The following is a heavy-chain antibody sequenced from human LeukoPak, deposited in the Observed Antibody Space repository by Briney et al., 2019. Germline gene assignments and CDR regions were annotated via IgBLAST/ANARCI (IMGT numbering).Heavy chain of an antibody. CDR1: GGTFSSYA. Sequence: VKVSCKASGGTFSSYAISWVRQAPGQGLEWMGGIIPIFGTANYAQKFQGRATITADESTSTAYMELSSLRSEDTAVYYCARFSGGIAVAGTWDFDYWGQGTLVTVSS. D-gene: IGHD6-19*01. CDR3: ARFSGGIAVAGTWDFDY. J-gene: IGHJ4*02. V-gene: IGHV1-69*13. CDR2: IIPIFGTA.